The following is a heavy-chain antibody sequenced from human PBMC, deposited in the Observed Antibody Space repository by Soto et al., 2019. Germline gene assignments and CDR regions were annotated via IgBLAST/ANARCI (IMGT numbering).Heavy chain of an antibody. CDR3: ARGNDSSGYYAYYFDY. CDR1: GGSISSGGYS. CDR2: IYHSGST. V-gene: IGHV4-30-2*01. Sequence: PSETLSLTCAVSGGSISSGGYSWSWIRQPPGKGLEWIGYIYHSGSTYYNPSLKSRVTISVDRSKNQFSLKLSSVAAADTAVYYCARGNDSSGYYAYYFDYWGQGTLVTVSS. J-gene: IGHJ4*02. D-gene: IGHD3-22*01.